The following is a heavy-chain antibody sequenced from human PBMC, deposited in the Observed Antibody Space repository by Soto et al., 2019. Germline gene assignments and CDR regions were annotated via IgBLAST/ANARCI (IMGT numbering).Heavy chain of an antibody. CDR2: IIPFFGTA. J-gene: IGHJ4*02. Sequence: SVKVCCRASGGTVSTFGISGVRQAPGQGLEWMGGIIPFFGTARYSQKFEDRITITADESTNTVYMDLRSLTSEDTAVYYCAGGYSYGPKSPPLDYWGQGTLVTVSS. CDR1: GGTVSTFG. D-gene: IGHD5-18*01. CDR3: AGGYSYGPKSPPLDY. V-gene: IGHV1-69*01.